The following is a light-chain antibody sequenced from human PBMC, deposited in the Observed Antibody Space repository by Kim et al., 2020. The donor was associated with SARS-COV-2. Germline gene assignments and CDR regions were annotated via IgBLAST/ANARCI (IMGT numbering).Light chain of an antibody. CDR3: NSRDISGNHVSVV. Sequence: GQTVRITCQGDSLRSYYARWYQQKPGQAPVLVIYGKNNRPSGIPDRFSGSSSGNTASLTITGAQAEDEADYYCNSRDISGNHVSVVFGGGTKLTVL. J-gene: IGLJ2*01. V-gene: IGLV3-19*01. CDR2: GKN. CDR1: SLRSYY.